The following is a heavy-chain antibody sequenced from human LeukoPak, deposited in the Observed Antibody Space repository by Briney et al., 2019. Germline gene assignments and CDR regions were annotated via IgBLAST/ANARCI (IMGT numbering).Heavy chain of an antibody. CDR3: TRSPPGDYEYSQH. CDR2: ISHNGNT. CDR1: GSSISSGHY. J-gene: IGHJ1*01. Sequence: PSETLSLTCAVSGSSISSGHYWGWIRQPPGKGLEWIASISHNGNTYYSPSLKSRVTISEDTSKNQFSLNLLSVAAADTAVYYCTRSPPGDYEYSQHWGQGTLVTVSS. D-gene: IGHD4-17*01. V-gene: IGHV4-38-2*01.